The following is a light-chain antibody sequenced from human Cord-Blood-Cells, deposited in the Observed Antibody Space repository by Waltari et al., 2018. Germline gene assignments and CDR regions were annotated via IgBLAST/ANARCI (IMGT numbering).Light chain of an antibody. CDR2: LGS. V-gene: IGKV2-28*01. Sequence: DIVMTQSPLSLPVTPGEPASISCRSIQRLLHSNGYNYLDWYLQQPGQSPQLLIYLGSNRASGVPDRFSGSGSGTDFTLKISRVEAEDVGVYYCMQALQTPPWTFGQGTKVEIK. CDR3: MQALQTPPWT. J-gene: IGKJ1*01. CDR1: QRLLHSNGYNY.